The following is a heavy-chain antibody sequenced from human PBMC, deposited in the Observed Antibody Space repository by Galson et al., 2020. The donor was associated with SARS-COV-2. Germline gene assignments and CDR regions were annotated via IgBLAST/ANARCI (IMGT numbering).Heavy chain of an antibody. J-gene: IGHJ4*02. Sequence: KMSGPTLVKPTQTLTLTCTFSGFSLSNSGVGVGWIRQPPGKALEWPALIYWDDDKRHSPSLKSRLTITKDTSKNQVVLTMTNMDPVDTATYYCAHRDSSSWQGAYFDYWGQGTLVTVSS. D-gene: IGHD6-13*01. V-gene: IGHV2-5*02. CDR1: GFSLSNSGVG. CDR3: AHRDSSSWQGAYFDY. CDR2: IYWDDDK.